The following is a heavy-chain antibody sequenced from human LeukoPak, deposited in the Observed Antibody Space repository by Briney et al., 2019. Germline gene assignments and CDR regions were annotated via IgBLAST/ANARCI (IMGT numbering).Heavy chain of an antibody. CDR2: VFYTGNT. J-gene: IGHJ4*02. Sequence: SETLSLTCTVSGGSISSSSYYWGWIRQPPGKGLEWLGSVFYTGNTYYNPSLKSRVTISVDTSKNQFSLKLSSVTAADTAVYYCARSGRGRELDYFDYWGQGTLVTVSS. V-gene: IGHV4-39*07. D-gene: IGHD1-26*01. CDR3: ARSGRGRELDYFDY. CDR1: GGSISSSSYY.